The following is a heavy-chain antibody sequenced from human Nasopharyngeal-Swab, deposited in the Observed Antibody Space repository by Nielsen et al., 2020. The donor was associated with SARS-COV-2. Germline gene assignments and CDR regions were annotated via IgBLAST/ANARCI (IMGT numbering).Heavy chain of an antibody. V-gene: IGHV3-30*18. CDR3: AKANQLFWFGQFRDDAFDI. Sequence: GGSLRLSCKASGFNFNNYGMHWVRQAPGKGLEWVAVISYEGSKKSYADSVNGRFTVSRDYSINTLYLQMNSLRVDDTAVYYCAKANQLFWFGQFRDDAFDIWGQGTMVTVSS. CDR2: ISYEGSKK. CDR1: GFNFNNYG. J-gene: IGHJ3*02. D-gene: IGHD3-10*01.